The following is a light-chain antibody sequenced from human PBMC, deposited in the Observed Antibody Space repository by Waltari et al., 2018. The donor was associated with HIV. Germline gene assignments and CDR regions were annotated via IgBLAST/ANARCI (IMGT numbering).Light chain of an antibody. CDR2: GAS. Sequence: DIMMTQSPATLSVSPGERATLSCRASQSISSNVAWYQQRRGQAPRLLIYGASTRASGIPARFSGSGSGPEFSLTISSLQSEDFAIYYCQQYSNWPRTFGQGP. CDR3: QQYSNWPRT. CDR1: QSISSN. J-gene: IGKJ1*01. V-gene: IGKV3-15*01.